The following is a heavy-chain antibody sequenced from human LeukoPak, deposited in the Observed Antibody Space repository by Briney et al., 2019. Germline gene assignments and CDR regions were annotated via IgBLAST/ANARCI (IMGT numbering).Heavy chain of an antibody. CDR2: ISSSSSYI. CDR1: GFTLSSHS. V-gene: IGHV3-21*01. J-gene: IGHJ4*02. CDR3: ARDRGGPYGGNSDFDY. Sequence: GGSLRLSCPASGFTLSSHSLNWVRPAPGKGLEWVSSISSSSSYIYYADSLKGRFTISRDNAKNSLYLQMNSLRAEDTAVYYCARDRGGPYGGNSDFDYWGQGTLVTVSS. D-gene: IGHD4-23*01.